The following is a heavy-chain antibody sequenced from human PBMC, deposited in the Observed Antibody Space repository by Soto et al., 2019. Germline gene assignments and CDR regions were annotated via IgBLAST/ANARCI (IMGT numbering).Heavy chain of an antibody. CDR3: ARVQWGSGSYWYFDL. Sequence: QVQLVQSGAEVKKPGSSVKVSCKASGGTFSSYAISWVRQAPGQGLEWMGGIIPIFGTANYAQKFQGRVTITADESPSTADMELSILGSEDTAVYYCARVQWGSGSYWYFDLWGRGTLVTVSS. V-gene: IGHV1-69*12. CDR2: IIPIFGTA. J-gene: IGHJ2*01. D-gene: IGHD7-27*01. CDR1: GGTFSSYA.